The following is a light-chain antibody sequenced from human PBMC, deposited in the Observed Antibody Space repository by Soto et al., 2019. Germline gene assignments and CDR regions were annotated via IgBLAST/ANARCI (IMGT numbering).Light chain of an antibody. CDR2: DAS. Sequence: EIVLTQSPATLSLSPGERATLSCRASQSVSSYLAWYKQKPGQAPRLLIYDASNRATGIPARFSGSGSGTIFSLTIISLEPEDFVVYYCQQRSNWLWTFGQGTKVYIK. V-gene: IGKV3-11*01. J-gene: IGKJ1*01. CDR1: QSVSSY. CDR3: QQRSNWLWT.